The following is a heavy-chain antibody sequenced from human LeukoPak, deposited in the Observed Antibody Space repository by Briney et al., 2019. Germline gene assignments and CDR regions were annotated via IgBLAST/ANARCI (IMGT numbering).Heavy chain of an antibody. V-gene: IGHV4-31*03. CDR1: GGSISSGGYY. Sequence: SETLSLTCTVSGGSISSGGYYWSWIRQHPGKGLEWIGYIYYSGSTYYNPSLKSRVTISVDTSKNQFSLKLSSVTAADTAVYYCARAGTTPWDPYFGYWGQGTLVTVSS. J-gene: IGHJ4*02. D-gene: IGHD1-7*01. CDR3: ARAGTTPWDPYFGY. CDR2: IYYSGST.